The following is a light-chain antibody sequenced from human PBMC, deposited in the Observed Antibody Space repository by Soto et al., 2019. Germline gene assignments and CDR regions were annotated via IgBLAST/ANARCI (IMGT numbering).Light chain of an antibody. CDR3: QQFHSYPPLT. Sequence: AIQLTQSPSSLSASVGDRVTIICRASQGISSALAWYQKKPGKAPILLIYDASRLESGVPSRFSGSGSGTDFTLTITSLQPEDCATYYCQQFHSYPPLTFGGGTKVEIK. CDR2: DAS. V-gene: IGKV1-13*02. CDR1: QGISSA. J-gene: IGKJ4*01.